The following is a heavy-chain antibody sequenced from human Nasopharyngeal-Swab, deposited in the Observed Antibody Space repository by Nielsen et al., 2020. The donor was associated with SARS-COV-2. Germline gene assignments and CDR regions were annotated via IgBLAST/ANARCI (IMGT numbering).Heavy chain of an antibody. V-gene: IGHV3-23*01. Sequence: GESLKISCAASGFTFSSYGINWVRQAPGKGLEWVSAISGSGGSTYYADSVKGRFTISRDNSKNTLYLQMNSLRAEDTAVYYCAKLASSSAFDHWGQGTLVTVSS. J-gene: IGHJ4*02. D-gene: IGHD6-6*01. CDR3: AKLASSSAFDH. CDR2: ISGSGGST. CDR1: GFTFSSYG.